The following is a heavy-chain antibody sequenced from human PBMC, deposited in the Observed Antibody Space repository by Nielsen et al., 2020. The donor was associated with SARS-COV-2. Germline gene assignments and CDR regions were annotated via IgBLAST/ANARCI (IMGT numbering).Heavy chain of an antibody. CDR3: AKENFESTDYGEDAFDI. D-gene: IGHD4/OR15-4a*01. Sequence: GGSLRLSCAASGFPFSSFAMHWVRQAPGKGLEWVSGISGRGHKSFYADSVKGRFTISRDNSKNTVYLQMHSLRAEDTALYYCAKENFESTDYGEDAFDIWGQGTLVTVSS. CDR1: GFPFSSFA. CDR2: ISGRGHKS. V-gene: IGHV3-23*01. J-gene: IGHJ3*02.